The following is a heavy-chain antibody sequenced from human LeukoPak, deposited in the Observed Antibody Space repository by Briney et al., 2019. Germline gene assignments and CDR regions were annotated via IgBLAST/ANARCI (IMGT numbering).Heavy chain of an antibody. Sequence: SVKVSCKASGGTFSSYVISWVRQAPGQGLEWMGGIIPGFGTANYAQKFQGTVTITADVSATTVYMVLNSLRSEDTAVYYCAREPEPAITLVRGEVFDIWGQGTMVIVSS. D-gene: IGHD3-10*01. CDR3: AREPEPAITLVRGEVFDI. CDR1: GGTFSSYV. CDR2: IIPGFGTA. J-gene: IGHJ3*02. V-gene: IGHV1-69*01.